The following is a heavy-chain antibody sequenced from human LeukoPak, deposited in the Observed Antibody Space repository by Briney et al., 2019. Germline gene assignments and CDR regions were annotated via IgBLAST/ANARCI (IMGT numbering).Heavy chain of an antibody. CDR1: GYSISSGFY. Sequence: SETLSLTCSVSGYSISSGFYWGWIRQPPGKGLEWIGSIFHSGSTYYNPSLKSRVTISVDTSKNQFSLKLSSVTAADTAVYYCARGYYYDSSGYEYYFDYWGQGTLVTVSS. CDR2: IFHSGST. V-gene: IGHV4-38-2*02. J-gene: IGHJ4*02. D-gene: IGHD3-22*01. CDR3: ARGYYYDSSGYEYYFDY.